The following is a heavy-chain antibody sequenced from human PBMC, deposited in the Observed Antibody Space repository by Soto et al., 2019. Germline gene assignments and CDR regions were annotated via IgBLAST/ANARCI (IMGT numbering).Heavy chain of an antibody. CDR2: IYPGDSDT. J-gene: IGHJ4*02. Sequence: PGESLKISCKGSGYTFTNYWIGWVRQMPGKGLEWMAIIYPGDSDTRYSPSFQGQVTISADKSINTAYLQWSSLKASGTAMYYCARHLEVATISQEYYWGQGTQVTVSS. D-gene: IGHD5-12*01. CDR3: ARHLEVATISQEYY. V-gene: IGHV5-51*01. CDR1: GYTFTNYW.